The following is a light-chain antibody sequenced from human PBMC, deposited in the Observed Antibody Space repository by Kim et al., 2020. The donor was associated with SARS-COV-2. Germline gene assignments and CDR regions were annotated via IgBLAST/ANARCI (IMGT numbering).Light chain of an antibody. CDR3: SSYADSYTWV. CDR2: AVS. V-gene: IGLV2-11*03. J-gene: IGLJ2*01. Sequence: GQSVTISCTGTSTDVGGYNYVSWYQQHPGKAPKLMIYAVSKRPSGVPARFSGSKSGNTASLTISGLQAEDEADYYCSSYADSYTWVFGGGTKLTVL. CDR1: STDVGGYNY.